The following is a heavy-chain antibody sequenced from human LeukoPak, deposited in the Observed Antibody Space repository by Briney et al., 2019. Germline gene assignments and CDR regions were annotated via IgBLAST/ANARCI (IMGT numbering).Heavy chain of an antibody. CDR1: RYTFTSYD. D-gene: IGHD3-22*01. V-gene: IGHV1-8*01. Sequence: ASVKVSCKASRYTFTSYDINWVRAAAGQGLEWMGWMNPNTGRTGIAQKFQGRLTMTRDTSISTAYMELSSLRSEDTAVYYCARLSQTPDYYSNGGYYYLGYWGQGTPVTVSS. CDR2: MNPNTGRT. J-gene: IGHJ4*02. CDR3: ARLSQTPDYYSNGGYYYLGY.